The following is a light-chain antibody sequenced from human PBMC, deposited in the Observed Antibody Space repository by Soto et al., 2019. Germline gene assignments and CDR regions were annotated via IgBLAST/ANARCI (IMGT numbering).Light chain of an antibody. J-gene: IGKJ2*01. V-gene: IGKV3-11*01. CDR2: DAS. CDR3: QQRSNWPPYT. Sequence: EIVLTQSPATLSLSPGERATLSCRASQSVSSYLAWYQQKPGQAPRLLIYDASNRATDIPARFSGSGSGTDFTLTISNLEPENFAVYYCQQRSNWPPYTFVQGTKLEIK. CDR1: QSVSSY.